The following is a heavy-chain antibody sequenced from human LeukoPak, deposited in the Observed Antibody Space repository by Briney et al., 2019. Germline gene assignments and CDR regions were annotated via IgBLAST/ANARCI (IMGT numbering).Heavy chain of an antibody. J-gene: IGHJ3*02. CDR1: GFTFTSSA. CDR3: AVYDFWSGYLDAFDI. V-gene: IGHV1-58*01. CDR2: IVVGSGNT. Sequence: SVKVSCKASGFTFTSSAVQWVRQARGQRLEWIGWIVVGSGNTNYAQKFQERVTITRDMSTSTAYMELSSLRSEDTAVYYCAVYDFWSGYLDAFDIWGQGTMVTASS. D-gene: IGHD3-3*01.